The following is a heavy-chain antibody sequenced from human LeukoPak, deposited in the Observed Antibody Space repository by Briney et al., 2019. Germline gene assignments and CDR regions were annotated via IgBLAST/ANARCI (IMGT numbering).Heavy chain of an antibody. CDR3: ARDTGAYYDSGGLDY. V-gene: IGHV3-7*01. Sequence: GGSLRLSCAASGFTFSSYWMSWVRQAPGKGLERVANIKQDGSEKYYVDSVKGRFTISRDNAKNSLYLQMNSLRAEDTAVYYCARDTGAYYDSGGLDYWGQGTLVTVSS. J-gene: IGHJ4*02. CDR2: IKQDGSEK. CDR1: GFTFSSYW. D-gene: IGHD3-22*01.